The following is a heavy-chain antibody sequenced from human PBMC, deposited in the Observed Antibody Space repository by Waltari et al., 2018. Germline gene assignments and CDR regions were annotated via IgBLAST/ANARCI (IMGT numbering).Heavy chain of an antibody. V-gene: IGHV3-74*01. J-gene: IGHJ4*02. D-gene: IGHD6-25*01. CDR2: IDSTGGST. CDR3: ASLSAPIDY. Sequence: EVLLVESGGGVVQPGGSLTLSCATPGTLFSGYWLHWVRQSPGKGLVWVSEIDSTGGSTTYADSVRGRFTISRDNDKNTIYLHMNSLRAEDTALYYCASLSAPIDYWGQGTLVTVSS. CDR1: GTLFSGYW.